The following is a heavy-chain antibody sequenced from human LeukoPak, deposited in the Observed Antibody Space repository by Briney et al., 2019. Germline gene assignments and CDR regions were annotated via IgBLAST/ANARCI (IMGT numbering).Heavy chain of an antibody. Sequence: PGGSLRLSCAASGFTFSSYEMNWVRQAPGKGLEWISYISASGTLTHYADSMEGRFTISRDNTKNSLYLQMNSLRAEDTAVYYCARESAAAPVIYWRVCYFDYWGQGTLVTVSS. V-gene: IGHV3-48*03. CDR2: ISASGTLT. CDR1: GFTFSSYE. J-gene: IGHJ4*02. CDR3: ARESAAAPVIYWRVCYFDY. D-gene: IGHD6-13*01.